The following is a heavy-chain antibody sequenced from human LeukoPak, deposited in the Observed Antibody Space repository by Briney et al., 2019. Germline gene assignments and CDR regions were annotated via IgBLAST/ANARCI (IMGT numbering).Heavy chain of an antibody. CDR2: IYPGDSDT. V-gene: IGHV5-51*01. CDR3: ARIGSGGSQYYFDY. Sequence: GESLKISCKGSGYRLTYYWIAWVRPMSGKGLEWMGIIYPGDSDTRYSPSFQGQVTISADKSISTAYLQWSSLKASDTAMYYCARIGSGGSQYYFDYWGQGTPVTVSS. D-gene: IGHD1-26*01. CDR1: GYRLTYYW. J-gene: IGHJ4*02.